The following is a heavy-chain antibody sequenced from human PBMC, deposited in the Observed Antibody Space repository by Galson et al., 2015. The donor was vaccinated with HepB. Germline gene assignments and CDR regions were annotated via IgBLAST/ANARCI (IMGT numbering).Heavy chain of an antibody. CDR1: GDSVSSLSAA. D-gene: IGHD2-21*01. CDR3: TRDSALEGGGDGLDAFDI. J-gene: IGHJ3*02. Sequence: CAISGDSVSSLSAAWNWIRQSPSRGLEWLGRTYYRSKWYTDYALSVKSRITINPSTSNNQVSLQLNSVTPEDTAMYFCTRDSALEGGGDGLDAFDIWGQGTMITVSP. V-gene: IGHV6-1*01. CDR2: TYYRSKWYT.